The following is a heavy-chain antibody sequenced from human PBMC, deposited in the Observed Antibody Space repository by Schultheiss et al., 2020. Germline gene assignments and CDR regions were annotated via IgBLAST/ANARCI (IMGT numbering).Heavy chain of an antibody. CDR2: IYPGDSDT. Sequence: GESLKISCKGSGYSFTSYWIGWVRQMPGKGLEWMGIIYPGDSDTRYSPSFQGQVTISADKSINTAYLQWSSLKASDTAMYYCARRGYCSGDSCYSLNYWGQGTLVNVSS. V-gene: IGHV5-51*01. D-gene: IGHD2-15*01. CDR1: GYSFTSYW. J-gene: IGHJ4*02. CDR3: ARRGYCSGDSCYSLNY.